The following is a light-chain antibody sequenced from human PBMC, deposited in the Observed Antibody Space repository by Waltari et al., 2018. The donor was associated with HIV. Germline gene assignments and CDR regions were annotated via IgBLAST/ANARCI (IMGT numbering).Light chain of an antibody. Sequence: VMTQSPDSLAVSLGERATIHCTSSRSVLYSSNNKNYLAWYQQKPGQPPKLLIYWASTRDSGVPDRFSGSGSGTEFTLTISSLQAEDVAVYYCQQYYSTPPWTFGQGTKVEIK. CDR1: RSVLYSSNNKNY. V-gene: IGKV4-1*01. CDR3: QQYYSTPPWT. CDR2: WAS. J-gene: IGKJ1*01.